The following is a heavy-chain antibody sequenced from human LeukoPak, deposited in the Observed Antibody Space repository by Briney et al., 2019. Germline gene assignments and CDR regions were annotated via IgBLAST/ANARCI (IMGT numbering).Heavy chain of an antibody. CDR3: AREDPGRIAADC. D-gene: IGHD2-15*01. V-gene: IGHV3-48*01. J-gene: IGHJ4*02. CDR1: GFTFSGYS. Sequence: GGSLRLSCAASGFTFSGYSMNWVRQAPGKGLEWVSYISSRSDAIYYADFVKGRFTISRDNAKNSLFLQMNSLRAEDTAIYYCAREDPGRIAADCWGQGTLVTVSS. CDR2: ISSRSDAI.